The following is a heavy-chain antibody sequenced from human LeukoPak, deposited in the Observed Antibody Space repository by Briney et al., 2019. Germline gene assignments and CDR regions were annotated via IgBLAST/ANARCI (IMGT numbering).Heavy chain of an antibody. Sequence: SETLSLTCTVSGGSISSYYWSWIRQPPGKGLEWIGYVYYSGTTKYNPSLKSGVIISVDTSKNQFSLKLSSVTAADTAVYYCAELTRNLESAEYFQHWGQGTLVTVSS. V-gene: IGHV4-59*08. CDR3: AELTRNLESAEYFQH. D-gene: IGHD1-7*01. CDR2: VYYSGTT. J-gene: IGHJ1*01. CDR1: GGSISSYY.